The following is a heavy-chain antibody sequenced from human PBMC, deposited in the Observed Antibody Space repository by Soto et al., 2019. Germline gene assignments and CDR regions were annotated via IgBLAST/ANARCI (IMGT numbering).Heavy chain of an antibody. CDR3: ARGPFLTGYYSYYYMDV. D-gene: IGHD3-9*01. V-gene: IGHV1-2*04. Sequence: ASVKVSCKASGYTFTGYYMHWVRQAPGQGLEWMGWINPNSGGTNYAQKFQGWVTMTRDTSISTAYMELSRLRSDDTAVYYCARGPFLTGYYSYYYMDVWGKGTKVTVSS. CDR1: GYTFTGYY. J-gene: IGHJ6*03. CDR2: INPNSGGT.